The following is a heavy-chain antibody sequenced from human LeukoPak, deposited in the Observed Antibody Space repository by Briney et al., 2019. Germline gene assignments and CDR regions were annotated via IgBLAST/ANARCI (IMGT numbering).Heavy chain of an antibody. CDR1: GFTFDDYA. Sequence: GGSLRLSCAASGFTFDDYAMHWVRQAPGKGLEWVSLINVNGGTSYYADSVKGRFTISRDNGKSSLYLQMNSLRTEDTALYYCAKDRGRIGYYGMDVWGQGTTVTVSS. CDR2: INVNGGTS. CDR3: AKDRGRIGYYGMDV. D-gene: IGHD1-14*01. V-gene: IGHV3-43*02. J-gene: IGHJ6*02.